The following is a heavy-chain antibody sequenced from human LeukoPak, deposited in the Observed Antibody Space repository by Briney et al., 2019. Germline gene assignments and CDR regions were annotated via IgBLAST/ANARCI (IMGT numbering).Heavy chain of an antibody. CDR2: ISGSGGST. CDR1: GFTFNIYA. J-gene: IGHJ4*02. D-gene: IGHD3-3*01. CDR3: AKEGRLGG. V-gene: IGHV3-23*01. Sequence: GGSLRLSCAASGFTFNIYAMRWVRQAPGKGLEWVSGISGSGGSTYYADSVKGRFTISRDNSMNTLYMQMNSLRAEDTAVYYCAKEGRLGGWGQGTLVTVSS.